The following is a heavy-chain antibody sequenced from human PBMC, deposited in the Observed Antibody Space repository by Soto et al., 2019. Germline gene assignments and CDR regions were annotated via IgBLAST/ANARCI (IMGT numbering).Heavy chain of an antibody. CDR2: IIAIFGTA. CDR3: AKPQSIQDYYYGMDV. Sequence: QVQLVQSGAEVKKPGSSVKVSCKASGGTFSSYAISWVRQAPGQGLEWMGGIIAIFGTAYYAQKFQGRVTITADESTSTAYMVLSSLRSEDTAVYYCAKPQSIQDYYYGMDVWGQGTTVTVSS. V-gene: IGHV1-69*12. CDR1: GGTFSSYA. D-gene: IGHD6-6*01. J-gene: IGHJ6*02.